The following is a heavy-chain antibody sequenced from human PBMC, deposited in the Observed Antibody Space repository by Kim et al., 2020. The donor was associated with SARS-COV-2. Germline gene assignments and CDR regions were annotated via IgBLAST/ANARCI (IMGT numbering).Heavy chain of an antibody. D-gene: IGHD3-9*01. CDR3: ARALDILTGDARGMDV. V-gene: IGHV3-30-3*01. Sequence: GGSLRLSCAASRFTFSSYAMHWVRQAPGKGLEWVAVISYDGNNKYYADSVKGRFTISRDNSKNTLYLQMNSLRAEDPAVYYCARALDILTGDARGMDVWGQGTTVTVSS. CDR2: ISYDGNNK. J-gene: IGHJ6*02. CDR1: RFTFSSYA.